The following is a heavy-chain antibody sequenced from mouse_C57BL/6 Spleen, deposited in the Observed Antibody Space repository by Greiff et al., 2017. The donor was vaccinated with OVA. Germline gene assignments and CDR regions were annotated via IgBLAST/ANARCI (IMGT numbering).Heavy chain of an antibody. CDR3: AREGVLGQVYAMDY. CDR2: IYPGSGNT. Sequence: QVQLQQSGAELVRPGASVKLSCKASGYTFTDYYINWVKQRPGQGLEWIARIYPGSGNTYYNEKFKGKATLTAEKSSSTAYMQLSSLTSEDSAVYFCAREGVLGQVYAMDYWGQGTSVTVSS. V-gene: IGHV1-76*01. J-gene: IGHJ4*01. CDR1: GYTFTDYY. D-gene: IGHD4-1*01.